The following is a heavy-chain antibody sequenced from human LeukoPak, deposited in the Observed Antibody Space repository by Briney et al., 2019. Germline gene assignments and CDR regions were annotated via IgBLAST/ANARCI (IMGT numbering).Heavy chain of an antibody. V-gene: IGHV3-7*01. CDR3: AKVLFVRSSSTPYMDV. J-gene: IGHJ6*03. Sequence: PGGSLRLSCAASGFTFSSYWMSWVRQAPGKGLEWVANIKQDGSEKYYVDSVKGRFTISRDNAKNSLYLQMNSLRAEDTAVYYCAKVLFVRSSSTPYMDVWGKGTSVTVSS. CDR2: IKQDGSEK. D-gene: IGHD6-6*01. CDR1: GFTFSSYW.